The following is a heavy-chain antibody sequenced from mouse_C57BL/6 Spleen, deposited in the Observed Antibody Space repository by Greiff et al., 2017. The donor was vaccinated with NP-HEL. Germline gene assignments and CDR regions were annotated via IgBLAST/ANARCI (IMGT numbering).Heavy chain of an antibody. J-gene: IGHJ4*01. Sequence: VQLQQPGAELVRPGSSVKLSCKASGYTFTSYWMAWVKQRPGQGLEWIGNIYPSDSETHYNQKFKDKATLTVDKSSSTAYMQLSSLTSEDSAVYYCARGIYAMDYWGQGTSVTVSS. CDR1: GYTFTSYW. CDR2: IYPSDSET. CDR3: ARGIYAMDY. V-gene: IGHV1-61*01.